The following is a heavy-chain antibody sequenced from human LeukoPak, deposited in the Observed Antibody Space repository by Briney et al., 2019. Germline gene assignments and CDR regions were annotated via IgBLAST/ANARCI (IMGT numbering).Heavy chain of an antibody. CDR3: TTDPIPMVWELGRF. CDR2: IISKTDGGTT. J-gene: IGHJ4*02. V-gene: IGHV3-15*07. Sequence: GGSLRLSCAASGFTFSNAWMNWVRQAPGKGLEWVGRIISKTDGGTTDYAAPVKGRFSISRDDSKNTLYLQMNNLKTEDTAVYYCTTDPIPMVWELGRFWGQGTLVTVSS. D-gene: IGHD3-10*01. CDR1: GFTFSNAW.